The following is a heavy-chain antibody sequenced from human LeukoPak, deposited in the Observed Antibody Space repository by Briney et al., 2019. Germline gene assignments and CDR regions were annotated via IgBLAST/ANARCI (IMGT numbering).Heavy chain of an antibody. CDR2: ISAYNGNI. V-gene: IGHV1-18*01. CDR3: ALYYYGSGSYSLDY. D-gene: IGHD3-10*01. Sequence: GASVKVSCKASGYTFTSYGISWVRQAPGQGLEWMGWISAYNGNINYAQKLQGRVTMTTDTSTSTAYMELRSLRSDDTAVYYCALYYYGSGSYSLDYWGQGTLVTVSS. J-gene: IGHJ4*02. CDR1: GYTFTSYG.